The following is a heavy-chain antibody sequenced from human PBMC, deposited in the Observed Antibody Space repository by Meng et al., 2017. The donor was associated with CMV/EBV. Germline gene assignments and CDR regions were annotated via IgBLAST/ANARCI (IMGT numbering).Heavy chain of an antibody. V-gene: IGHV4-59*01. D-gene: IGHD3-3*01. CDR1: GGSISSYY. Sequence: SETLSLTCTVSGGSISSYYWSWIRQPPGKGLEWIGYIYYSGSTNYNPSLKSRVTISVDTPKNQFSVKLSSVTAADTAVYYCARDRHPDYDFWSAEGVGSYYYGMDVWGQGTTVTVSS. J-gene: IGHJ6*02. CDR3: ARDRHPDYDFWSAEGVGSYYYGMDV. CDR2: IYYSGST.